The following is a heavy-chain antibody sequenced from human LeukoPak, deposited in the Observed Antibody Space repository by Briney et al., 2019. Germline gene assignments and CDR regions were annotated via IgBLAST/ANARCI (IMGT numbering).Heavy chain of an antibody. CDR2: INPNSGGT. D-gene: IGHD1-26*01. J-gene: IGHJ4*02. V-gene: IGHV1-2*06. CDR3: ARDPTWDSRRRENY. Sequence: ASVKVSCKGTGYTFTGYYMHWVRQAPGQGLEWMGRINPNSGGTNYAQKFQGRVTMTRDTSISTAYMELSRLRSDDAAVYYCARDPTWDSRRRENYWGQGTLVTVSS. CDR1: GYTFTGYY.